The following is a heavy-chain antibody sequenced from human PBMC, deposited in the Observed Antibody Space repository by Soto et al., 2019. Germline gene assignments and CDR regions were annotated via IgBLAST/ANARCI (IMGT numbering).Heavy chain of an antibody. CDR3: ARSGLALPYSASHWFDP. J-gene: IGHJ5*02. CDR1: GFTFSTYG. CDR2: ISDSGHYI. D-gene: IGHD3-22*01. Sequence: GGCLRLSCAASGFTFSTYGMKWVRQAPGKGLEWLSSISDSGHYIYYADSVKGRFTISRDNAKNSLFLQMNSLRGEDTAVYYCARSGLALPYSASHWFDPWGHGTLVTVSS. V-gene: IGHV3-21*01.